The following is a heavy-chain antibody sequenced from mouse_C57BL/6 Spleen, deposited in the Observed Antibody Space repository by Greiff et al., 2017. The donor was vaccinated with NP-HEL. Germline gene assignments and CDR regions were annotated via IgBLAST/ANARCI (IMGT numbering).Heavy chain of an antibody. D-gene: IGHD1-1*01. CDR3: ARWDTTVVATDAMDY. V-gene: IGHV1-72*01. CDR2: IDPNSGGT. Sequence: QVQLKQPGAELVKPGASVKLSCKASGYTFTSYWMHWVKQRPGRGLEWIGRIDPNSGGTKYNEKFKSKATLTVDKPSSTAYMQLSSLTSEDSAVYYCARWDTTVVATDAMDYWGQGTSVTVSS. J-gene: IGHJ4*01. CDR1: GYTFTSYW.